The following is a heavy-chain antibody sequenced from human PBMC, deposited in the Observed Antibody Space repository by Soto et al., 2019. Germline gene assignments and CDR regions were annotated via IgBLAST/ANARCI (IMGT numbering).Heavy chain of an antibody. CDR3: ASIRGLPYYNATYV. V-gene: IGHV4-30-2*01. Sequence: SETLPVTCAVSGGSISSGGYSWSWIRQPPGKGLEWIGYIYHSGSTYYNPSLKSRVTISVDRSKNQFSLKLSSVTAADTAVYYFASIRGLPYYNATYVCGQGSTDTGS. CDR1: GGSISSGGYS. J-gene: IGHJ6*02. CDR2: IYHSGST. D-gene: IGHD4-17*01.